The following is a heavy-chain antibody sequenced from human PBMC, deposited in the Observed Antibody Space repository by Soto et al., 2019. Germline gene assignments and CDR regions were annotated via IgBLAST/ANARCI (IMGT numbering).Heavy chain of an antibody. CDR1: GGTFSSYA. D-gene: IGHD5-18*01. CDR3: AREESSYGGIDY. J-gene: IGHJ4*02. Sequence: QVQLVQSGAEVKKPGSSVKVSCKASGGTFSSYAISWVRQAPGQGLEWMGGIIPIFGTANYAQKFQGRVTMTADESTSTGYMELSSVRSEDTAVYYCAREESSYGGIDYWGQGTLVTVSS. CDR2: IIPIFGTA. V-gene: IGHV1-69*12.